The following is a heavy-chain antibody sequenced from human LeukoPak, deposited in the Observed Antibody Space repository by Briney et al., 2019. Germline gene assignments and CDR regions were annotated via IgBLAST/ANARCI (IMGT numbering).Heavy chain of an antibody. D-gene: IGHD6-19*01. CDR3: ARDRRRGWYEYYYMDV. CDR2: IYYSGST. CDR1: GGSISSYY. J-gene: IGHJ6*03. V-gene: IGHV4-59*01. Sequence: SETLSLTCTVSGGSISSYYWSWIRQPPGKGLEWFGYIYYSGSTNYNPSLKSRVTISVDTSKNQFSLKLSSVTAADTAVYYCARDRRRGWYEYYYMDVWGKGTTVTVSS.